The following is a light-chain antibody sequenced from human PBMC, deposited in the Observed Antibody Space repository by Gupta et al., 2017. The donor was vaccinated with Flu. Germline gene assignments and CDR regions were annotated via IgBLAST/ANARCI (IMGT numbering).Light chain of an antibody. CDR3: QQYGGSPTWT. J-gene: IGKJ1*01. CDR2: GAS. Sequence: EVVLTQSPDTLSLSPGERGTLSCRASQSVSGNYLAWYQQKLGQAPRLLIYGASNRATGIPDRFSGSGSGTDFTLTIAKVEPEDFAVYYCQQYGGSPTWTFGQGTKVEVK. CDR1: QSVSGNY. V-gene: IGKV3-20*01.